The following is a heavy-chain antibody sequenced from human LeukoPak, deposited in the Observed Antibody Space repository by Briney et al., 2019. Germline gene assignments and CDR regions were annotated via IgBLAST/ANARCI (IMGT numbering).Heavy chain of an antibody. D-gene: IGHD1-26*01. CDR1: GGTFSSYA. CDR2: IIPIFGTA. CDR3: ARDPYSGSHPLDY. Sequence: SVKVSCKASGGTFSSYAISWVRQAPGQGLEWMGGIIPIFGTANYAQKFQGRVTITADESTSTAYMELSSLRSEDTAVYYCARDPYSGSHPLDYWGQGTLVTVSS. J-gene: IGHJ4*02. V-gene: IGHV1-69*01.